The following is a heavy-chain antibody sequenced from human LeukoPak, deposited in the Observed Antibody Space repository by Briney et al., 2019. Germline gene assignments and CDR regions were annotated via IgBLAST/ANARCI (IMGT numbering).Heavy chain of an antibody. V-gene: IGHV3-23*01. Sequence: PGRCLRLSCAASGFTFSSYAMSWVRQAPGKGLEWVSAISGSGGSTYYADSVKGRFTISRDNSKNTLYLQMNSLRAEDTAVYYCAKTGYGDYNYYFDYWGQGTLVTVSS. CDR2: ISGSGGST. CDR1: GFTFSSYA. CDR3: AKTGYGDYNYYFDY. D-gene: IGHD4-17*01. J-gene: IGHJ4*02.